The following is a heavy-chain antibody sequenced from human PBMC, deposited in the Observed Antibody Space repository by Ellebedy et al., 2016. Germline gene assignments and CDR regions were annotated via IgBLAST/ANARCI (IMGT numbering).Heavy chain of an antibody. Sequence: SETLSLTCTVSGGSISSSEYYWAWFRQPPGKGLEWIGYISSDGSTFYGPSLKSRVTISVDTSKNEFSLKMSSVTAADTAMYYCARDSYYYDTNGYYSIDYWGQGTLVTVSS. V-gene: IGHV4-39*07. J-gene: IGHJ4*02. CDR2: ISSDGST. CDR3: ARDSYYYDTNGYYSIDY. D-gene: IGHD3-22*01. CDR1: GGSISSSEYY.